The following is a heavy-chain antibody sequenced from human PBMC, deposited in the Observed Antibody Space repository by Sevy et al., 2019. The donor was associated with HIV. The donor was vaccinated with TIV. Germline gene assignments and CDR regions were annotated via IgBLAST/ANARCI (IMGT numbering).Heavy chain of an antibody. V-gene: IGHV3-30*04. CDR3: ARSGLAVAGSYGMDV. CDR1: GFTFSNYV. J-gene: IGHJ6*02. CDR2: IASYGNDE. D-gene: IGHD6-19*01. Sequence: GGSLRLSCAASGFTFSNYVMHWVRQAPGKGLEWVTFIASYGNDEDYADSVKGRFTISRDNSKNTLYLQMNSLRPEDTAVYYCARSGLAVAGSYGMDVWGQGTTVTVSS.